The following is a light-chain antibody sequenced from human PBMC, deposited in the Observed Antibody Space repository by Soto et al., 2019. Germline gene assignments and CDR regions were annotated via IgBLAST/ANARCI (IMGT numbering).Light chain of an antibody. CDR2: DVS. J-gene: IGLJ2*01. Sequence: QSALTQPASVSGSPGQSITISCTGTSSDVGAYNYVSWYQQHPRKAPKLMIYDVSNRPSGVSNRFSGSTSGNSASLTISGLQAEDEADYSCSSYTGGRTLVFGGGTKVTVL. CDR1: SSDVGAYNY. V-gene: IGLV2-14*01. CDR3: SSYTGGRTLV.